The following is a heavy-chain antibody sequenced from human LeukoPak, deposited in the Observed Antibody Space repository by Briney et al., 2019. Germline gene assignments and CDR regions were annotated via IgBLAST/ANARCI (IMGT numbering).Heavy chain of an antibody. V-gene: IGHV4-34*01. Sequence: SETLSLTCAVYGGSFSGYYWSWIRQPPGKGLEWIGEINHSGSTNYNPSLKSRVTISVDTSKNQFSLKLSSVTAADTAVYYCAPIFGDYSDFDSWGQGTLVTVSS. D-gene: IGHD4-17*01. CDR2: INHSGST. J-gene: IGHJ4*01. CDR1: GGSFSGYY. CDR3: APIFGDYSDFDS.